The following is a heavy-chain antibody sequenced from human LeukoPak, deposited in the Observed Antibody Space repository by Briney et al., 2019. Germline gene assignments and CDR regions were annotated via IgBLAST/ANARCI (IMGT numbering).Heavy chain of an antibody. CDR2: ISSSGTTT. J-gene: IGHJ4*02. Sequence: PGGSLRLSCAASGFIFSSYSMNWVRQAPGKGLEWVSYISSSGTTTYYADSVKGRFTISRDNSKNTVSLQMNSLRAEDTAIYYCARVAGGDGYSGSCLDFWGQGTLVTVST. CDR3: ARVAGGDGYSGSCLDF. D-gene: IGHD5-24*01. V-gene: IGHV3-48*01. CDR1: GFIFSSYS.